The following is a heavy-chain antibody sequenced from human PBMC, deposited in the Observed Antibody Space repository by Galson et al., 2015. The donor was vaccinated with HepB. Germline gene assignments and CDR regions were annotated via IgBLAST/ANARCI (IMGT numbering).Heavy chain of an antibody. D-gene: IGHD6-19*01. V-gene: IGHV1-8*01. Sequence: SVKVSCKASGYTFTSYDINWVRQATGQGLEWMGWMNPNSGNTGYAQKFQGRVTMTRNTSISTAYMELSSLRSEDTAVYYCASTTGGAVAGTEAFDIWGQGTMVTVSS. J-gene: IGHJ3*02. CDR2: MNPNSGNT. CDR1: GYTFTSYD. CDR3: ASTTGGAVAGTEAFDI.